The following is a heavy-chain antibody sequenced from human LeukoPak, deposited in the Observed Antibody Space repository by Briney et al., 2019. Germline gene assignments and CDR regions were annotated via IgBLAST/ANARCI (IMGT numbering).Heavy chain of an antibody. CDR2: ISYDGSSK. CDR1: GFTFSGYT. J-gene: IGHJ4*02. D-gene: IGHD3-9*01. Sequence: GRSLRLSCAGSGFTFSGYTIHWVRQAPGKGLEWVAVISYDGSSKYYADSVKGRFTISRDNSKNTLYLQMNSLRAEDTAVYYCARDAGRYFDWLGYWGQGTLVTVSS. CDR3: ARDAGRYFDWLGY. V-gene: IGHV3-30-3*01.